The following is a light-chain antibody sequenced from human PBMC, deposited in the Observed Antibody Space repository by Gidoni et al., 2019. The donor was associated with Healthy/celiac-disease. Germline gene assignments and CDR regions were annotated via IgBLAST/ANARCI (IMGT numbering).Light chain of an antibody. V-gene: IGKV1-5*03. J-gene: IGKJ1*01. CDR3: QQYNSYSWT. Sequence: DIQMTQPPSTLSASVGDRVTITYRASQSISSWLAWYQQQPGKAPKLLIYKASSLESGVPSRFSGSGSGTEFTLTISSLQPDDFATYYCQQYNSYSWTFGQGTKVEIK. CDR1: QSISSW. CDR2: KAS.